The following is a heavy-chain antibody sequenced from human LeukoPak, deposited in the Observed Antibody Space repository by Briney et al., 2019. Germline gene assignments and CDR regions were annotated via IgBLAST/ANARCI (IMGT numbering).Heavy chain of an antibody. CDR1: GFTFSSYA. CDR3: AITGRYSSSWYGSDYYGMDV. CDR2: ISGSGGST. J-gene: IGHJ6*02. Sequence: GGSLRLSCAASGFTFSSYAMSWVRQAPGKGLEWVSAISGSGGSTYYADSVKGRFTISRDNSKNTLYLQMNSLRAEGTAVYYCAITGRYSSSWYGSDYYGMDVWGQGTTVTVSS. D-gene: IGHD6-13*01. V-gene: IGHV3-23*01.